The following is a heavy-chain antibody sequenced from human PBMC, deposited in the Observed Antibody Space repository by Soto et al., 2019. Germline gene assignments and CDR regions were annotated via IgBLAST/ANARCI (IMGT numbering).Heavy chain of an antibody. J-gene: IGHJ6*02. CDR1: GFTFSTYS. CDR2: ISGRSDI. CDR3: AREYTAWPLAYGLDV. Sequence: PGGSLRLSCVVSGFTFSTYSINWVRQAPGKGLEWVSSISGRSDIYYADSVKGRFTISRDNAKNSVSLQMNSLRAEDTAVYYCAREYTAWPLAYGLDVWGQGTTVTVSS. D-gene: IGHD2-2*02. V-gene: IGHV3-21*01.